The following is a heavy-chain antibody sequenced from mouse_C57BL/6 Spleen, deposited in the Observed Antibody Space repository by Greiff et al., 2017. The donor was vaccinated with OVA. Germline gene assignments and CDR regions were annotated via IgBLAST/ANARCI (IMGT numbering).Heavy chain of an antibody. CDR3: ARDDYAMDY. CDR2: IYPGDGDT. J-gene: IGHJ4*01. V-gene: IGHV1-82*01. CDR1: GYAFSSSW. D-gene: IGHD2-3*01. Sequence: VKLQQSGPELVKPGASVKISCKASGYAFSSSWMNWVKQRPGKGLEWIGRIYPGDGDTNYNGKFKGKATLTADKSSSTAYMQLSSLTSEDSAVYFCARDDYAMDYWGQGTSVTVSS.